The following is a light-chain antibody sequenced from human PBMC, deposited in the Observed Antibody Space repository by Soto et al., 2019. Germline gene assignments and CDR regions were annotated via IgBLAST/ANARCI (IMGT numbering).Light chain of an antibody. CDR2: RNS. J-gene: IGLJ1*01. CDR1: ASTIGRNY. Sequence: QSVLTQAPSASGTPGQSVTISCSGSASTIGRNYVYWYQQLPGMAPKLLIYRNSQRPSGVPDRFSGSKSGTSASLAISGLRSEDEADYYCCSYACSGEVFGTGTKVTVL. CDR3: CSYACSGEV. V-gene: IGLV1-47*01.